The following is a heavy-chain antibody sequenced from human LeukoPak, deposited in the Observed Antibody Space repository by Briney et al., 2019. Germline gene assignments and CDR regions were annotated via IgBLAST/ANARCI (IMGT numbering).Heavy chain of an antibody. CDR1: GGSISSSSYY. D-gene: IGHD3-22*01. Sequence: SETLSLTCTVSGGSISSSSYYWGWIRQPPGKGLEWIGSIYYSGSTNYNPSLKRRVTISVATSKNQFSLKVSSVTAADTAVYYCARRDSSGFDFYDYWGQGTLVTVSS. CDR2: IYYSGST. V-gene: IGHV4-39*07. CDR3: ARRDSSGFDFYDY. J-gene: IGHJ4*02.